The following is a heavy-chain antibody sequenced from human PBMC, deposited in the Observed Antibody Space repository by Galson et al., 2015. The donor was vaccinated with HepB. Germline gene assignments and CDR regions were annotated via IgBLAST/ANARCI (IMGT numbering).Heavy chain of an antibody. CDR3: ARDRGGIAAAGND. V-gene: IGHV1-2*06. D-gene: IGHD6-13*01. Sequence: SVKVSCKASGYTFTGYYMHWVRQAPGQGLEWMGRINPNSGGTNYAQKFQGRVTMTRDTSISTAYMELSRLRSDDTAVYYCARDRGGIAAAGNDWGQGTLVTVSS. J-gene: IGHJ4*02. CDR2: INPNSGGT. CDR1: GYTFTGYY.